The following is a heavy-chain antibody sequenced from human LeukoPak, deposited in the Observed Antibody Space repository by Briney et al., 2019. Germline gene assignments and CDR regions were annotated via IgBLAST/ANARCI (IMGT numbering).Heavy chain of an antibody. CDR1: GFTFSSYE. D-gene: IGHD3-22*01. CDR3: ARSAPYYYDSSGHRSYWYFDI. Sequence: GGSLTLSCAPSGFTFSSYEMNWVRHAPGKGREWVSYISRSGSTIFYADSVKGRFTLSRHNAKNSLYLQMNRLRAKDTAVYYCARSAPYYYDSSGHRSYWYFDIWGRGTLVTVSS. V-gene: IGHV3-48*03. CDR2: ISRSGSTI. J-gene: IGHJ2*01.